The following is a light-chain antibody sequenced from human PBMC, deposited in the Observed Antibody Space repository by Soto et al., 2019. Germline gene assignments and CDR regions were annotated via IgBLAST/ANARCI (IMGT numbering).Light chain of an antibody. CDR1: QSVRSN. CDR3: QQYNKWPIT. CDR2: RAS. V-gene: IGKV3-15*01. J-gene: IGKJ5*01. Sequence: EIVMTQSPATLSVSPGEGATLSCRASQSVRSNLAWYHQKPGQAPRLLIYRASNRAAGLPDRFSGSGSETEFTLTISSLQSEDFAIYYCQQYNKWPITFGQWPRLEIK.